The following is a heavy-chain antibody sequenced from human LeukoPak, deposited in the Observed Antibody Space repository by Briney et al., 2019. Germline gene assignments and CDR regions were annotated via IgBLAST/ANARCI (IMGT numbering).Heavy chain of an antibody. CDR2: IYTSGST. J-gene: IGHJ6*03. CDR3: ARVRFGELSIGYYYYYYMDV. CDR1: GGSISGGSYY. V-gene: IGHV4-61*02. D-gene: IGHD3-10*01. Sequence: SETLSLTCTVSGGSISGGSYYWSWIRQPAGKGLEWIGRIYTSGSTNYNPSLKSRVTISVDTSKNQFSLKLSSVTAADTAVYYCARVRFGELSIGYYYYYYMDVWGKGTTVTISS.